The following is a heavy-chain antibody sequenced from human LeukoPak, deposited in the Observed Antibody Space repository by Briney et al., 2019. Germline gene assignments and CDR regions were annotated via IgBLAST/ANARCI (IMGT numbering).Heavy chain of an antibody. Sequence: SETLSLTCTVSGGSISSSSYYWGWIRQPPGKGLEWIGSIYYSGSTYYNPSLKSRVTISVDTSKNQFSLKLSSVTAADTAVYYCARRGYSYGRYYCYYMDVWGKGTTVTISS. CDR1: GGSISSSSYY. D-gene: IGHD5-18*01. V-gene: IGHV4-39*07. CDR2: IYYSGST. CDR3: ARRGYSYGRYYCYYMDV. J-gene: IGHJ6*03.